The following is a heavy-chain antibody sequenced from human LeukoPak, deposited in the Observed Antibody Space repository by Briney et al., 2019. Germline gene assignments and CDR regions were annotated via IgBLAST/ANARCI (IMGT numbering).Heavy chain of an antibody. CDR2: INQVGNEK. Sequence: GESLKISCAASGFTFSSYWMNWVRQAPGKGLEWVANINQVGNEKNYVDSVKGRFTISRDNARNSLYLEINSLRAEDTAVYYCARDRWGDYYDSSGHPVWGQGTLVTVSS. D-gene: IGHD3-22*01. V-gene: IGHV3-7*04. J-gene: IGHJ4*02. CDR3: ARDRWGDYYDSSGHPV. CDR1: GFTFSSYW.